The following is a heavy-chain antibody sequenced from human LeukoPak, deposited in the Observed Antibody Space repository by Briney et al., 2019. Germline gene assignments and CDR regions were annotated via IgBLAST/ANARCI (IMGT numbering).Heavy chain of an antibody. D-gene: IGHD3-9*01. CDR3: ARGAPYYDILTGYYNVRSAYYFDY. CDR2: IYYSGSA. J-gene: IGHJ4*02. CDR1: GGSISSYY. V-gene: IGHV4-59*01. Sequence: KSSETLTLTSTVYGGSISSYYWSWIRQPPGKVLEWIGYIYYSGSANYNPSLKSRVTISVDTSKNQFSLKLSSVTAADTAVYYCARGAPYYDILTGYYNVRSAYYFDYWGQGTLVTVSS.